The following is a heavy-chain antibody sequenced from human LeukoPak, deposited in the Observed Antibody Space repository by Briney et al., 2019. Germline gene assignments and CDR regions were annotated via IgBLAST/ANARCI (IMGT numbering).Heavy chain of an antibody. J-gene: IGHJ4*02. CDR2: IYYIGST. D-gene: IGHD6-19*01. V-gene: IGHV4-59*01. CDR1: GGPISSYY. Sequence: SETLSLTCTVSGGPISSYYWSWIRQPPGKGLEWIGYIYYIGSTNYNPSLKSRVTMSLDTSKTQFSLKLSSVTAADTAVYYCARWYSSGWAFDYWGQGTLVTVSS. CDR3: ARWYSSGWAFDY.